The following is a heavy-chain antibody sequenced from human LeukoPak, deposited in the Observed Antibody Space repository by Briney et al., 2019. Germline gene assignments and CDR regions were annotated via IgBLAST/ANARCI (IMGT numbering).Heavy chain of an antibody. CDR1: GFTFSDYY. V-gene: IGHV3-11*01. Sequence: KPGGSLRLSCAASGFTFSDYYVSWIRQAPGKGLEWVSYISSSGSTIYYADSVKGRFTISRDNAKNSLYLQMNSLRAEDTAVYYCASAVGTTRYYYGMDVWGQGTTVTVSS. CDR3: ASAVGTTRYYYGMDV. J-gene: IGHJ6*02. CDR2: ISSSGSTI. D-gene: IGHD1-26*01.